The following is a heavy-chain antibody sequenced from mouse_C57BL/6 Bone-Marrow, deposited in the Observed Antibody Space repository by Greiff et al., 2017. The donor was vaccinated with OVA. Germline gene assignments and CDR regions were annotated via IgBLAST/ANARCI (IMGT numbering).Heavy chain of an antibody. J-gene: IGHJ3*01. V-gene: IGHV1-55*01. CDR2: IYPGSGST. Sequence: QVQLQQPGAELVKPGASVKMSCKASGYTFTSYWITWVKQRPGQGLEWIGDIYPGSGSTNYNEKFTSKATLTVDTSSSTAYMQLSSLTSEDSAVYYCARQLRLLAWFAYWGQGTLVTVSA. CDR3: ARQLRLLAWFAY. D-gene: IGHD3-2*02. CDR1: GYTFTSYW.